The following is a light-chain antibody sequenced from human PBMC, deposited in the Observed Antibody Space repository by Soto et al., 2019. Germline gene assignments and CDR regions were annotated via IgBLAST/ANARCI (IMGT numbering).Light chain of an antibody. V-gene: IGKV1-5*01. J-gene: IGKJ1*01. Sequence: GDRVTITCRASQRISSWLAWYQQKPGKATKLLIYDASSLESGVPSRFSGSGSGTEFTLTISSLQPDDFATYYCQQYNSYRTFGQGTKVQIK. CDR1: QRISSW. CDR3: QQYNSYRT. CDR2: DAS.